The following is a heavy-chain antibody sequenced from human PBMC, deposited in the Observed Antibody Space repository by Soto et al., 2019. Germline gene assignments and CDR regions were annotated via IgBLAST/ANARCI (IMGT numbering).Heavy chain of an antibody. CDR2: ISYDGSEK. V-gene: IGHV3-30*18. CDR1: GFTFSTYG. CDR3: EKGMRGAWLITDC. Sequence: GGSLRLSCAASGFTFSTYGMHWVRQAPGKGLEWVAIISYDGSEKYYVDSVKGRFTISRDNSKNTLYLQMNSLRDEDTAVYHCEKGMRGAWLITDCWGLGT. J-gene: IGHJ4*02. D-gene: IGHD3-10*01.